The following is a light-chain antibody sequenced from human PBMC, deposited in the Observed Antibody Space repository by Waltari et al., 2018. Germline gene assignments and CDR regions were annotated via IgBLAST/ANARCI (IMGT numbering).Light chain of an antibody. CDR1: SSDVGCYNY. J-gene: IGLJ1*01. CDR3: SSYTSSSTLDV. Sequence: QSALTQPASVSGSPGQSITISCPGTSSDVGCYNYVSWYQQHPGKAPKLMIYDVSNRPSGVSNRFSGSKSGNTASLTISGLQAEDEADYYCSSYTSSSTLDVFGTGTKVTVL. V-gene: IGLV2-14*03. CDR2: DVS.